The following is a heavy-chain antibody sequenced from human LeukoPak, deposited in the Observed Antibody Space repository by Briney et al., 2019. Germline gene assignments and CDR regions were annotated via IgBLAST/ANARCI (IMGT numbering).Heavy chain of an antibody. Sequence: ASVKVSCKASGYTFTYRYLHWVRQAPGQALERMGWITPFNGNTNYAQKFQDRVTITRDRSMSTAYMELSSLRSEDTAMYYCARSRNYYDSSGSPDAFDIWGQGTMVTVSS. J-gene: IGHJ3*02. CDR1: GYTFTYRY. CDR2: ITPFNGNT. CDR3: ARSRNYYDSSGSPDAFDI. D-gene: IGHD3-22*01. V-gene: IGHV1-45*02.